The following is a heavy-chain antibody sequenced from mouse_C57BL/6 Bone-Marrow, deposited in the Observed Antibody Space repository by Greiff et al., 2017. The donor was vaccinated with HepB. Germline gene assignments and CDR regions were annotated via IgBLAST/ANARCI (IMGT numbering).Heavy chain of an antibody. V-gene: IGHV5-16*01. Sequence: EVMLVESEGGLVQPGSSMKLSCTASGFTFSDYYMAWVRQVPEKGLEWVANINYDGSSTYYLDSLKSRFIISRDNAKNILYLQMSSLKSEDTATYYCARDYGGLYYAMDYWGQGTSVTVSS. CDR2: INYDGSST. J-gene: IGHJ4*01. CDR1: GFTFSDYY. CDR3: ARDYGGLYYAMDY. D-gene: IGHD1-1*01.